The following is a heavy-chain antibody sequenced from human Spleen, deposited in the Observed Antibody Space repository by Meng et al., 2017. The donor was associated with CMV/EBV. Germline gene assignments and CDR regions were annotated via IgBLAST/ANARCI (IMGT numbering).Heavy chain of an antibody. Sequence: LSLTCAVYGGALSGHFWTWIRQPPGKGLEWIGEISPGGSTNYNPSLKSRVTISVDTSKNQFSLELSSVSAADTAVYYCASSTGWRDFWGQGTLVTVSS. D-gene: IGHD6-19*01. CDR1: GGALSGHF. CDR2: ISPGGST. V-gene: IGHV4-34*01. J-gene: IGHJ4*02. CDR3: ASSTGWRDF.